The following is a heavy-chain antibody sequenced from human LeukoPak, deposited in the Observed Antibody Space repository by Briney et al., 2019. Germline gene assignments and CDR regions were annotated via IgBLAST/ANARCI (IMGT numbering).Heavy chain of an antibody. D-gene: IGHD3-10*01. CDR2: ISAYNGNT. J-gene: IGHJ6*02. V-gene: IGHV1-18*01. Sequence: ASVKVSCKASGYTFTSYGISWVRQAPGQGLEWMGWISAYNGNTNYPQKLQGRVTMPTDTYTRSAYMELRSLGSDDTGVYYCARGSGSYSYYGMDVWGQGTTVTVSS. CDR3: ARGSGSYSYYGMDV. CDR1: GYTFTSYG.